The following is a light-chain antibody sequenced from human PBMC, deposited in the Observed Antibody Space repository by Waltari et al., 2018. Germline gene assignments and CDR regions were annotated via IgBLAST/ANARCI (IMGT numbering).Light chain of an antibody. CDR3: CSYAGSYTFV. J-gene: IGLJ2*01. V-gene: IGLV2-11*01. CDR1: SIDVGGYNY. Sequence: QSALTQPRSVSGSPGQSVTISCTGTSIDVGGYNYVPWYQQHPGKAPKLMIYDVSKRPSGVPDRFSGSKSGNTASLTISGLQAEDEAEYYCCSYAGSYTFVFGGGTKLTVL. CDR2: DVS.